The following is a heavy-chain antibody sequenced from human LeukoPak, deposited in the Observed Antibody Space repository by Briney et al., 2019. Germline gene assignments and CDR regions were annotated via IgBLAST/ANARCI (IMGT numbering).Heavy chain of an antibody. CDR1: GFTFSSYS. J-gene: IGHJ3*02. D-gene: IGHD2-21*02. Sequence: GGSLRLSCAASGFTFSSYSMNWVRQAPGKGLEWISYISSSSSSIYYADSVKGRFTISRDNAKNTLYLQMNSLRAEDTAVYYCARTATDAFDIWGQGTMVTVSS. V-gene: IGHV3-48*04. CDR3: ARTATDAFDI. CDR2: ISSSSSSI.